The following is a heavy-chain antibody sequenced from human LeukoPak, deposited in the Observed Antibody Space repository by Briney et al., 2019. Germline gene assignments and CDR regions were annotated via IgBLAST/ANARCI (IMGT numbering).Heavy chain of an antibody. J-gene: IGHJ1*01. V-gene: IGHV3-66*01. CDR1: GFTFSSYS. CDR3: ASGDSSSWSGHFQH. D-gene: IGHD6-13*01. CDR2: IYSGGST. Sequence: GGSLRLSCAASGFTFSSYSMNWVRQAPGKGLEWVSVIYSGGSTYYADSVKGRFTISRHNSKNTLYLQMNSLRAGDTAVYYCASGDSSSWSGHFQHWGQGTLVTVSS.